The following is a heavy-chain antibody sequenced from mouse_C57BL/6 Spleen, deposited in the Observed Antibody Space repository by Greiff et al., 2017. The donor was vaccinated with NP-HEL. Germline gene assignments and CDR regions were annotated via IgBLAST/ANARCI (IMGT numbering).Heavy chain of an antibody. CDR1: GYTFTDYE. D-gene: IGHD3-2*02. V-gene: IGHV1-15*01. J-gene: IGHJ3*01. Sequence: VQLQQSGAELVRPGASVTLSCKASGYTFTDYEMHWVKQTPVHGLEWIGAIDPETGGTAYNQKFKGKAILTADKSSSTAYMELRSLTSEDSAVYYCTRRKVDSSGYSFAYWGQGTLVTVSA. CDR2: IDPETGGT. CDR3: TRRKVDSSGYSFAY.